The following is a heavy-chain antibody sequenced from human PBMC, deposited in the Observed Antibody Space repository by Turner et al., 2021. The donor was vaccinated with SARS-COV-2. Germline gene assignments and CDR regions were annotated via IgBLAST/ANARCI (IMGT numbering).Heavy chain of an antibody. D-gene: IGHD6-19*01. CDR1: GYSLTELS. Sequence: QVQLVQSGAEVKKPGASVKVSCKVSGYSLTELSIHVVRQAPGKGLEWMGGFDTEDGETIYAQKFQGRVTMTEDTSTDTAYMELSSLRSEDTAVYYCATGVAVAGTPSEYYYYYGMDVWSQGTTVTVSS. CDR3: ATGVAVAGTPSEYYYYYGMDV. J-gene: IGHJ6*02. CDR2: FDTEDGET. V-gene: IGHV1-24*01.